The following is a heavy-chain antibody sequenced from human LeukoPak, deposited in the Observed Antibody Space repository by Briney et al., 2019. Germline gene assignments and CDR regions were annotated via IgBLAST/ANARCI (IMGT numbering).Heavy chain of an antibody. J-gene: IGHJ4*02. CDR3: ARQSSTGLAY. CDR2: INHSGST. Sequence: SETLSLTCAVYGGSFSGYCWSWIRQPPGKGLEWIGEINHSGSTNYNPSLKSRVTISVDTSKNQFSLKMSSVTAADTAVYYCARQSSTGLAYWGQGTLVTVSS. D-gene: IGHD1-1*01. CDR1: GGSFSGYC. V-gene: IGHV4-34*01.